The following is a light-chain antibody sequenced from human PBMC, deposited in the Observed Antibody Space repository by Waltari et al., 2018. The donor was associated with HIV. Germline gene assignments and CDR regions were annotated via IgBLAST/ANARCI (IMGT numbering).Light chain of an antibody. CDR3: SSYTTSSTWV. CDR1: SSYIGAYNR. CDR2: EVT. J-gene: IGLJ3*02. Sequence: SALTQPHSASGFLGQSVTISCTGTSSYIGAYNRVSWYQQSPGTAPKLIIYEVTHRPSGVPVRFSGSKSGNTASLTISGLQADDEADYYCSSYTTSSTWVFGGGTKLTVL. V-gene: IGLV2-18*02.